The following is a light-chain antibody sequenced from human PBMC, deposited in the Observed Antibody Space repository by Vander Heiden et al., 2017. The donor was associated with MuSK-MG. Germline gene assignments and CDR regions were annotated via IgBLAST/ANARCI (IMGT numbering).Light chain of an antibody. CDR3: NSRDSSGNLVV. V-gene: IGLV3-19*01. CDR2: GKN. J-gene: IGLJ2*01. CDR1: SLRSYY. Sequence: SSELTQDPAVSVDLGQTVRITCQGDSLRSYYASWYQQKPGQAPVLVIYGKNNRPSGIPDRFSGSSSGNTASLTITGAQAEDEADYYCNSRDSSGNLVVFGGVTKLTVL.